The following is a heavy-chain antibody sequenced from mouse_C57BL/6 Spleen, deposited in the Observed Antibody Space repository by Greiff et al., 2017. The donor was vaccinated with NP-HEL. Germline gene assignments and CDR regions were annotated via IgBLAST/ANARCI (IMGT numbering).Heavy chain of an antibody. CDR3: ARNGLLGLYFDV. J-gene: IGHJ1*03. Sequence: EVKLMESGGGLVKPGGSLKLSCAASGFTFSDYGMHWVRQAPEKGLEWVAYISSGSSTIYYADTVKGRFTISRDNAKNTLFLQMTSLRSEDTAMYYCARNGLLGLYFDVWGTGTTVTVSS. CDR1: GFTFSDYG. D-gene: IGHD4-1*01. CDR2: ISSGSSTI. V-gene: IGHV5-17*01.